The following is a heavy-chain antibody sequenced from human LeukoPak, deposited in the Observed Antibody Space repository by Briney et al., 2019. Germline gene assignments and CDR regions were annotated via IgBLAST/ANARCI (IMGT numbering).Heavy chain of an antibody. CDR2: INHDGSGK. D-gene: IGHD2-21*01. CDR3: ASDPFNIAAYDAFNF. V-gene: IGHV3-7*01. J-gene: IGHJ3*01. Sequence: PGGSLRLSCVASGFAFNTYWMSWVRQAPGKGLEWVANINHDGSGKYYVDSVKGRLTISRDNAKNSLYLQINSLRVEDAAVYYCASDPFNIAAYDAFNFWGQGTVVTVSS. CDR1: GFAFNTYW.